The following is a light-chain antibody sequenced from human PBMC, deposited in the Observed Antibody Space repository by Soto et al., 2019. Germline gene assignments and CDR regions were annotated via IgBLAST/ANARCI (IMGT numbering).Light chain of an antibody. J-gene: IGKJ4*01. CDR3: QQYDSRLYTLI. CDR2: DAS. V-gene: IGKV1-33*01. Sequence: DIQMTQSPSSLSASVGDRVTITCLASQDISKYLNSYQQKSGKPPKLLINDASNLEPGVPSRFSGSGSGTVFALTISSLQPEDIATYYCQQYDSRLYTLIFGGGTTVEIK. CDR1: QDISKY.